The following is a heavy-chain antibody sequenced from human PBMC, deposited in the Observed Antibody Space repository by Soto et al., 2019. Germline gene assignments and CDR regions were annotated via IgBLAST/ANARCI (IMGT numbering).Heavy chain of an antibody. Sequence: PRGTVGLSCAASGFTFSDYYMSWIRQAPGKGLEWVSYISSSGSTIYYADSVKGRFTISRDNAKNSLYLQMNSLRAEDTAVYYCARDSAVVTSYDYYGMDVCGPAPTLTVS. V-gene: IGHV3-11*01. J-gene: IGHJ6*02. CDR2: ISSSGSTI. CDR3: ARDSAVVTSYDYYGMDV. CDR1: GFTFSDYY. D-gene: IGHD2-21*02.